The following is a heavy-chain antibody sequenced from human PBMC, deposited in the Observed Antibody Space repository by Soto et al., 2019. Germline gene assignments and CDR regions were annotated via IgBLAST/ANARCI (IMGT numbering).Heavy chain of an antibody. CDR3: ARNQMATIGRGPRLYGMDV. CDR1: GGSISSYY. J-gene: IGHJ6*02. V-gene: IGHV4-59*01. CDR2: IYYSGST. D-gene: IGHD5-12*01. Sequence: ATLSLTCTVSGGSISSYYWSWIRQPPGKGLEWIGYIYYSGSTNYNPSLKSRVTISVDTSKNQFSLKLSSVTAADTAVYYCARNQMATIGRGPRLYGMDVWGQGTTVTVSS.